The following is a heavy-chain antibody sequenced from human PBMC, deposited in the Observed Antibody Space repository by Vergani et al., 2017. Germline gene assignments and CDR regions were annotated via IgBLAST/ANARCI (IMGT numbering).Heavy chain of an antibody. J-gene: IGHJ6*03. Sequence: QVQLVQSGAEVKKPGSSVKVSCKASGGTFSSYAISWVRQAPGQGLEWMGGIIPIFGTANYAQKFQGRVTITADESKSTAYMELSSLRSEDTAVYYCARVVTKTPYYYYYYMDVWGKGTTVTVSS. CDR2: IIPIFGTA. CDR1: GGTFSSYA. D-gene: IGHD2-21*02. V-gene: IGHV1-69*01. CDR3: ARVVTKTPYYYYYYMDV.